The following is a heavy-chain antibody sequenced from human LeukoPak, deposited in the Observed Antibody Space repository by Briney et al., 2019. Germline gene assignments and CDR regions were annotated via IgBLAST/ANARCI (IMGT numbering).Heavy chain of an antibody. Sequence: ASVKVSCKASGYTFTRYGITCVRQAPGQGLEWMGWISAYNGNTSYAQKFQGRLTVTTDTSTNTAYMELRSLRPDDTAVYYCARDFFHGHCSGLTCFLLDSWGQGSLVTVSS. D-gene: IGHD2-15*01. J-gene: IGHJ4*02. CDR2: ISAYNGNT. CDR1: GYTFTRYG. CDR3: ARDFFHGHCSGLTCFLLDS. V-gene: IGHV1-18*01.